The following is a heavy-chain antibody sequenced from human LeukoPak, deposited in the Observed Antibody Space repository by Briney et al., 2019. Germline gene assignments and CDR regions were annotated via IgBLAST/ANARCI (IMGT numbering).Heavy chain of an antibody. D-gene: IGHD3-22*01. V-gene: IGHV3-23*01. Sequence: GGSLRLSCAASGFTFSSYAMSWVRQAPGKGLEWVSAISGSGGSTCYADSVKGRFTISRDNSKNTLYLQMNSLRAEDTAVYYCAKDKGYYYDSSGYVFDYWGQGTLVTVSS. CDR1: GFTFSSYA. J-gene: IGHJ4*02. CDR2: ISGSGGST. CDR3: AKDKGYYYDSSGYVFDY.